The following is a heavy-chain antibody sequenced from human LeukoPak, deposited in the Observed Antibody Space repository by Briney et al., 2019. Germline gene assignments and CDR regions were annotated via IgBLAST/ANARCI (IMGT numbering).Heavy chain of an antibody. D-gene: IGHD1-1*01. CDR2: IYTSGNT. CDR3: ARELAY. Sequence: PSETLSLTCTVSDGSISSGGYYWTWIRQPAGKGLEWVGRIYTSGNTNYNPSLKSRVTISLDTSKNQFSLKLSSVTAADTAIYYCARELAYWGQGALVTVSS. V-gene: IGHV4-61*02. J-gene: IGHJ4*02. CDR1: DGSISSGGYY.